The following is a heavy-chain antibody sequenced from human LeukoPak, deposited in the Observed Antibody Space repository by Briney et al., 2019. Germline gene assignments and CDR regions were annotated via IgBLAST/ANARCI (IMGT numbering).Heavy chain of an antibody. D-gene: IGHD4-23*01. J-gene: IGHJ4*02. CDR3: ARDWARGNSYYVDY. CDR2: ISNDGTNK. V-gene: IGHV3-30*03. CDR1: GFSFSDCG. Sequence: PGRSLRLSCEASGFSFSDCGMHWVRQAPGKGLECVALISNDGTNKFYVDPVKGRFTISRDNSKNTLYLQMDSLRTEDTAVYYCARDWARGNSYYVDYWGQGTLVTVSS.